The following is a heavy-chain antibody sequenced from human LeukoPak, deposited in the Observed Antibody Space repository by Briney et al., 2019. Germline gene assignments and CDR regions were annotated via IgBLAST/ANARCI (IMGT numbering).Heavy chain of an antibody. CDR3: ARGPLLRYGMDV. Sequence: SETLSLTCAVYGGSFSGYYWSWIRQPPGKGLEWIGEINHSGSTNYNPSLKSRVTISVDTSKNQFSLKLSSVTAADTAVYYCARGPLLRYGMDVWGQGTTVTVSS. V-gene: IGHV4-34*01. D-gene: IGHD3-3*01. J-gene: IGHJ6*02. CDR2: INHSGST. CDR1: GGSFSGYY.